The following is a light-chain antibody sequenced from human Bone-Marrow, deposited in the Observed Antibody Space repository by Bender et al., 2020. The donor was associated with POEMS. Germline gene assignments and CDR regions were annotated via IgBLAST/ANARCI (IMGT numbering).Light chain of an antibody. CDR3: SSWDDSLSGWV. J-gene: IGLJ3*02. Sequence: QSVLTQPPSASGTPGQRVTISCTGSSSNIGADYDVHWYQQLPGTAPKLLIYGNINRPSGVPARFSGSKSGTSASLAISDIQSEDEGDYYCSSWDDSLSGWVFGGGTKLTV. CDR2: GNI. CDR1: SSNIGADYD. V-gene: IGLV1-40*01.